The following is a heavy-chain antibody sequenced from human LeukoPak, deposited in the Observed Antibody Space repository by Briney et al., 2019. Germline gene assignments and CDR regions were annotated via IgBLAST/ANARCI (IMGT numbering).Heavy chain of an antibody. CDR1: GDSISNHY. CDR3: ARSLFTMVRGVIIKPLYYFDY. J-gene: IGHJ4*02. V-gene: IGHV4-59*06. D-gene: IGHD3-10*01. CDR2: IYYSGST. Sequence: SETLSLTCTVSGDSISNHYWSWIRQHPGKGLECVVYIYYSGSTYYNPSLKSRVTISVDTSKNQFSLKLSSVTAADTAVYYCARSLFTMVRGVIIKPLYYFDYWGQGTLVTVSS.